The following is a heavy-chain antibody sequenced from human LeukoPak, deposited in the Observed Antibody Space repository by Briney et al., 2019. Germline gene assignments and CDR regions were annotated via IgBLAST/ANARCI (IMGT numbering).Heavy chain of an antibody. CDR2: ISYDGSNK. CDR1: GFTFSSYA. V-gene: IGHV3-30-3*01. CDR3: ARDLWFGELYYYYGMDV. Sequence: GGSLRLSCAASGFTFSSYAMHWVRQAPGEGLEWVAVISYDGSNKYYADSVKGRFTISRDNSKNTLYLQMNSLRAEDTAVYYCARDLWFGELYYYYGMDVWGQGTTVTVSS. J-gene: IGHJ6*02. D-gene: IGHD3-10*01.